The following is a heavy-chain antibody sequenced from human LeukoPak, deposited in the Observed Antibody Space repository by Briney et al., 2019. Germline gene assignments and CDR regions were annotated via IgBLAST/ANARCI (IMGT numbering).Heavy chain of an antibody. J-gene: IGHJ4*02. V-gene: IGHV3-15*01. CDR3: TTDPQVLHCTNGVCYPLDY. D-gene: IGHD2-8*01. CDR1: GFTFSNAW. Sequence: PGGSLRLSCAASGFTFSNAWMGWVRQAPGKGLEWVGRIKSRTDGGTTDYAAPVKGRFTISRDDSKNTLYLQMNSLKTEDTAVYYCTTDPQVLHCTNGVCYPLDYWGQGTLVTVSS. CDR2: IKSRTDGGTT.